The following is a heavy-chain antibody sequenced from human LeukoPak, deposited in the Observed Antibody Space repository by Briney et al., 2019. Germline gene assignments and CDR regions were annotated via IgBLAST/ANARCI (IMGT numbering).Heavy chain of an antibody. CDR3: ARAFPPARVTAIPGIDY. D-gene: IGHD2-21*02. Sequence: PGGSLRLSCAASGFTFSTYAMHWVRQAPGKGLEYVSAISSNGGSTYYANSVKGRFTISRDNSKNTLYLQMGSLRAEDMAVYYCARAFPPARVTAIPGIDYWGQGTLVTVSS. CDR2: ISSNGGST. J-gene: IGHJ4*02. CDR1: GFTFSTYA. V-gene: IGHV3-64*01.